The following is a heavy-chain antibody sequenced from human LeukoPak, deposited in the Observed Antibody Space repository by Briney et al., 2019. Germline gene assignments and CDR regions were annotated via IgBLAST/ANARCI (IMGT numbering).Heavy chain of an antibody. CDR1: GGSISSYY. CDR2: TYYSGRT. J-gene: IGHJ4*02. D-gene: IGHD4-17*01. V-gene: IGHV4-59*01. Sequence: SETLSLTCTVSGGSISSYYWSWIRQPPGKILVWIGYTYYSGRTNDNPSLKSRVTISVATSKNQFSLKLSSVTAADTAVYYCARVRTFYGDADYWGQGTLVNISS. CDR3: ARVRTFYGDADY.